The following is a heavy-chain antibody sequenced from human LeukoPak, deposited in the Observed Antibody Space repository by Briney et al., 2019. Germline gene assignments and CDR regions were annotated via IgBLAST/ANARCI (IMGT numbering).Heavy chain of an antibody. D-gene: IGHD3-16*01. V-gene: IGHV3-23*01. CDR3: ASSGGGFYSMDV. Sequence: PGGSLRLSCAASGFTFSSYAMSWVRQAPGKGLEWVSAISGSGGSTYYADSVKGRFTISRDNSKNTLYLQMNSLRAEDTAVYYCASSGGGFYSMDVWGQGTTVTVSS. CDR1: GFTFSSYA. CDR2: ISGSGGST. J-gene: IGHJ6*02.